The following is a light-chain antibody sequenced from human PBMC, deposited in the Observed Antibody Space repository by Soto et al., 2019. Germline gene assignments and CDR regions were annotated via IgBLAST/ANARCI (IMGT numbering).Light chain of an antibody. CDR3: CSYAGSGTWV. CDR1: SSDVGSYNL. CDR2: EVT. J-gene: IGLJ3*02. V-gene: IGLV2-23*02. Sequence: QSALTQPASVSGSPGQSITISCTGTSSDVGSYNLVSWYQQHPGKAPKFMISEVTKRPSGVSTRFSGSKSGNTASLTISGLQAEDESDYYCCSYAGSGTWVFGGGTKVT.